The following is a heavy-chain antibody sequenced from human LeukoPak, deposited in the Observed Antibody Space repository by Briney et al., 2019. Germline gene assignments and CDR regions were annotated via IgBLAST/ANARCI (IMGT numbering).Heavy chain of an antibody. Sequence: TGGSLRLSCAASGFTFSSYWMSWVRQAPGKGLEWVANIKQDGSEKYYVDSVKGRFTISRDNAKNSLYLQMNSLRAEDTAVYYCARGPGVDTAMVTRVDYWGQGTLVTVSS. CDR3: ARGPGVDTAMVTRVDY. D-gene: IGHD5-18*01. CDR1: GFTFSSYW. V-gene: IGHV3-7*01. J-gene: IGHJ4*02. CDR2: IKQDGSEK.